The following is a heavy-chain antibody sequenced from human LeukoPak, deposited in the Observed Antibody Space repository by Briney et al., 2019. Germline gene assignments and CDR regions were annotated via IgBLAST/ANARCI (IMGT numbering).Heavy chain of an antibody. V-gene: IGHV1-8*01. J-gene: IGHJ5*02. CDR2: MNPNSGNT. D-gene: IGHD6-19*01. CDR1: GYTFTSYD. Sequence: GASVKVSCKASGYTFTSYDINWARQATGQGLEWMGWMNPNSGNTGYAQKFQGRVTITRNTSISTAYMELSSLRSEDTAVYYCARSSSGWYNWFDPWGQGTLVTVSS. CDR3: ARSSSGWYNWFDP.